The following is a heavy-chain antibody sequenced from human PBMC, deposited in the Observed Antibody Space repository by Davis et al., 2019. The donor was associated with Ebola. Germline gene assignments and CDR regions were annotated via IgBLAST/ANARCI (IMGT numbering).Heavy chain of an antibody. Sequence: SETLSLTCTVSGGSFSGYYWSWIRQPPGKGLEWIGEINHSGSTNYNPSLKSRVTISVDTSKNQFSLKLSSVTAADTAVYYCARLNYYDTSDYWGQGTLVTVSS. CDR2: INHSGST. V-gene: IGHV4-34*01. D-gene: IGHD3-22*01. CDR1: GGSFSGYY. J-gene: IGHJ4*02. CDR3: ARLNYYDTSDY.